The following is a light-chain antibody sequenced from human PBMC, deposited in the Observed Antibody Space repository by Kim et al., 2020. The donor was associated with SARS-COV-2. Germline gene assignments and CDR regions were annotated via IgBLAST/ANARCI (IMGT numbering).Light chain of an antibody. J-gene: IGLJ3*02. CDR3: AAWDDSLNGWV. V-gene: IGLV1-44*01. Sequence: GQRVTMSCAGSSPNIGSNAVNWYQELPGTAPKLLIYSNKQRPSVVPYRFSGSNAGTTASLAICGLQSEDEADYYWAAWDDSLNGWVFGGGTQLTVL. CDR2: SNK. CDR1: SPNIGSNA.